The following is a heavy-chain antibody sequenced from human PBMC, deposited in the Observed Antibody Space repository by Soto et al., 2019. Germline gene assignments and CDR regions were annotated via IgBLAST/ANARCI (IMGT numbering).Heavy chain of an antibody. J-gene: IGHJ4*02. D-gene: IGHD5-18*01. V-gene: IGHV4-31*03. Sequence: PXETLSLTCTVAGSSITNDDFFWSWVRQHPDKGLEWLAYITYGGSIYYNPSLRSRLSVSIDKSKSQFSLNVRSVTAADTAVYFCAKMERTQLWLLVQNWGQGLPVTVSS. CDR2: ITYGGSI. CDR3: AKMERTQLWLLVQN. CDR1: GSSITNDDFF.